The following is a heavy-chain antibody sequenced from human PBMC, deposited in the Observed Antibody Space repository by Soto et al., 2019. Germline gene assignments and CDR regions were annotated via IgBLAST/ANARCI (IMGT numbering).Heavy chain of an antibody. Sequence: PGESLKISCMGSGYKVSTWHNFTSYWIAWVRQMPGEGLEWMGIIYPGDSNTRYSPSLQGQVTISADKSISTAYLQWSSLKATDTAMYYCARHAYDFWSGHPNPRYYYGMDVWGQGTTVTVS. D-gene: IGHD3-3*01. J-gene: IGHJ6*02. V-gene: IGHV5-51*01. CDR1: GYKVSTWHNFTSYW. CDR2: IYPGDSNT. CDR3: ARHAYDFWSGHPNPRYYYGMDV.